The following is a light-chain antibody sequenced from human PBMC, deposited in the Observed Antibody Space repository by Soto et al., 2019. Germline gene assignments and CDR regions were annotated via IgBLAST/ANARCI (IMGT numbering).Light chain of an antibody. J-gene: IGLJ3*02. CDR2: SNN. Sequence: QAVVTQPPSASGTPGQRVTISCSGGSSNIGDNTVNWYQQLPGTAPKLLIYSNNQRPSGVPDRFSGSKSGTSASLAISGLQSEDEADYYCAAWDDSLFWVFGGGTKHTVL. V-gene: IGLV1-44*01. CDR3: AAWDDSLFWV. CDR1: SSNIGDNT.